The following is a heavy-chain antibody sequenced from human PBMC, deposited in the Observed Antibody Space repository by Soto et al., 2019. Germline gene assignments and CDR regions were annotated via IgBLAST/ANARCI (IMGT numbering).Heavy chain of an antibody. CDR1: GDSFTSYT. Sequence: QVRLVQSGAEVKKPGFSVKVSCKASGDSFTSYTFHWVRQAPGQGLEWMGRIIPNLNLANYAQRFESRVTITADRSTNTAYMELHNLTSGDTAMYYFARVLKESSGWQYYFDLWGQGTLVTVSS. J-gene: IGHJ4*02. D-gene: IGHD3-22*01. CDR2: IIPNLNLA. V-gene: IGHV1-69*02. CDR3: ARVLKESSGWQYYFDL.